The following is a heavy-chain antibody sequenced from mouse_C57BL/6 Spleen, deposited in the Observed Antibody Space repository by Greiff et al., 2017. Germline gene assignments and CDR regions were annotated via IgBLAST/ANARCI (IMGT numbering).Heavy chain of an antibody. Sequence: EVQRVESGGGLVKPGGSLKLSCAASGFTFSSYAMSWVRQTPEKRLEWVATISDGGSYTYYPDNVKGRFTISRDNAKTTLYLQMSHLKSEDTAMYYCARDYYGISYYFDYWGQGTTLTVSS. V-gene: IGHV5-4*01. J-gene: IGHJ2*01. D-gene: IGHD1-1*01. CDR1: GFTFSSYA. CDR2: ISDGGSYT. CDR3: ARDYYGISYYFDY.